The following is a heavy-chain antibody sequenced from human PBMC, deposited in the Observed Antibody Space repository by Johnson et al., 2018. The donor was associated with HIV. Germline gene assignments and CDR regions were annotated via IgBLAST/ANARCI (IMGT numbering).Heavy chain of an antibody. CDR1: GFTVSSNY. Sequence: VQLVESGGGLVQPGGSLRLSCAASGFTVSSNYMSWVRQAPGKGLEWVSVIYSGGSTYYADSVKGRFTISRDNSKNTLYLQMNSRRAEDTAVYYCARSGDSIGSFWAGGAFDIWGQGTMVTVSS. D-gene: IGHD3/OR15-3a*01. CDR2: IYSGGST. J-gene: IGHJ3*02. V-gene: IGHV3-66*01. CDR3: ARSGDSIGSFWAGGAFDI.